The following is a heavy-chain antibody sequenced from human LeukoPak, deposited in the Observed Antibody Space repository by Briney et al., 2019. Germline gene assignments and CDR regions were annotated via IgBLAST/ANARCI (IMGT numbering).Heavy chain of an antibody. CDR3: AKPHTTGWYFNH. Sequence: SETLSLTCTDSGGSVTTYYWSWIRQPPGKGLEWIGYIYYSGTTNYNPSLKSRVTMSLDTSKNQFSLKLTSVTAADTAVYYCAKPHTTGWYFNHWGQGTLVTVSS. CDR1: GGSVTTYY. J-gene: IGHJ4*02. CDR2: IYYSGTT. V-gene: IGHV4-59*02. D-gene: IGHD6-19*01.